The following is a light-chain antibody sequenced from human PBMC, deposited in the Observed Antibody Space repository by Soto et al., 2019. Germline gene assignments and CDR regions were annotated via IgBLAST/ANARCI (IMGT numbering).Light chain of an antibody. Sequence: QAALTHPGSVSGSPGHAITISCTGTSSDVGGYDYVSWYQLHPGKAPKLMVYEVTNRPSGVSNRFSGSKSGNTASLTISGLQAEEEADYFCSSYSISNDYVFGTGTKVTAL. CDR2: EVT. CDR1: SSDVGGYDY. V-gene: IGLV2-14*01. J-gene: IGLJ1*01. CDR3: SSYSISNDYV.